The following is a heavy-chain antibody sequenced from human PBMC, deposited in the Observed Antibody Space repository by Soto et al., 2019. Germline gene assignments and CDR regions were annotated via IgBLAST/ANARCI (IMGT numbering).Heavy chain of an antibody. Sequence: ASVKVSRKASGYTFTSYDINWVRQATGQGLEWMGWMNPNSGNTGYAQKFQGRVTMTRNTSISTAYMELSSLRSEDTAVYYCARGPVAAAMFYYYYYYMDVWGKGTTVTVSS. D-gene: IGHD2-2*01. J-gene: IGHJ6*03. CDR2: MNPNSGNT. CDR1: GYTFTSYD. V-gene: IGHV1-8*01. CDR3: ARGPVAAAMFYYYYYYMDV.